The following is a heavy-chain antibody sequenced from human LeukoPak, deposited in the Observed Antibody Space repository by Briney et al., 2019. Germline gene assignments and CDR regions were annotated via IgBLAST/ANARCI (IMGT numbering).Heavy chain of an antibody. Sequence: GESLKISCKGSGYSFTTYWIGWVRQVPGKGLEWMGIIYPGDSDTRYSPSFQGQATISADKSIGTAYLQWSSLKASDTAMYYCARARYCSGGSCYAEYWGQGTLVTVSS. CDR1: GYSFTTYW. CDR2: IYPGDSDT. J-gene: IGHJ4*02. V-gene: IGHV5-51*01. CDR3: ARARYCSGGSCYAEY. D-gene: IGHD2-15*01.